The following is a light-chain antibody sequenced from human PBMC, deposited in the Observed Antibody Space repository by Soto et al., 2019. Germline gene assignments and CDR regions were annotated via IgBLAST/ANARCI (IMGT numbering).Light chain of an antibody. CDR1: QSVGSY. CDR3: QQRSNWPPPIP. V-gene: IGKV3-11*01. CDR2: DAS. J-gene: IGKJ5*01. Sequence: EIVGTQSPYTLSWSPWERANLXCMASQSVGSYLAWYRQKPGQAPRLLIYDASNRATGIPARFSGSGSGTDFTLTISSLEPEDFAVYYCQQRSNWPPPIPFGQVTLLE.